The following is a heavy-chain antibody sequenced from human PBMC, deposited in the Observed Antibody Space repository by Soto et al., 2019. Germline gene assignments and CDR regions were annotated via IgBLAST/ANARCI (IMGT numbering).Heavy chain of an antibody. D-gene: IGHD3-10*01. CDR3: ARYGWGSNWAFDL. CDR2: ISYDGKQT. Sequence: LSLSCGAPLVTFKAYGMHWVRQAPGKGLERVAVISYDGKQTYYADSVKGRFTISKDKSKRTLFLQMNNLRVDDTAVYYWARYGWGSNWAFDLWGRGTRVTV. CDR1: LVTFKAYG. J-gene: IGHJ2*01. V-gene: IGHV3-30*03.